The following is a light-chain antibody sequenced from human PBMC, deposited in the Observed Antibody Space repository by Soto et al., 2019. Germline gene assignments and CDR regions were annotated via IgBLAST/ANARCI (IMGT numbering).Light chain of an antibody. CDR2: EGS. CDR3: CSYAGGSTFVV. CDR1: SSDVGSYNL. J-gene: IGLJ2*01. V-gene: IGLV2-23*03. Sequence: QSALTQPASVSGSPGQSITISCTGTSSDVGSYNLVSWYQQHPGKAPKLMIYEGSKRPSGVSNRFSGCKSGNTASLTISGLQAEDEADYYCCSYAGGSTFVVFGGGTKLTVL.